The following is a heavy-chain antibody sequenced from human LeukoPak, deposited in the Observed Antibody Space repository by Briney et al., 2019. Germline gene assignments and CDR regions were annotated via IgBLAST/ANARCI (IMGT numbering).Heavy chain of an antibody. J-gene: IGHJ4*02. V-gene: IGHV1-18*01. CDR3: ARIPCSGGSCYSADY. CDR2: ISTYNGNT. D-gene: IGHD2-15*01. Sequence: GASVKVSCKASGYTFNTNGISWVRQAPGQGLEWMGWISTYNGNTDYAQKLQGRVTLTTDTSTTTAYMELRSLRSDDTAVYFCARIPCSGGSCYSADYWGQGTLVTVSS. CDR1: GYTFNTNG.